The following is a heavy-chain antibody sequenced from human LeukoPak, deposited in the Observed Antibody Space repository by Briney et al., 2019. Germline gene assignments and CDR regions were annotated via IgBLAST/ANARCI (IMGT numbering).Heavy chain of an antibody. D-gene: IGHD6-19*01. J-gene: IGHJ4*02. CDR1: GYTFTSYD. CDR2: VNPNSGNT. CDR3: ARGPHTSGWPQQYY. Sequence: ASVKVSCKASGYTFTSYDINWVRQATGQGLEWMGWVNPNSGNTGYAQKFQGRVTMTRDTSISTAYMELSSLRSEDTAVYYCARGPHTSGWPQQYYWGQGTLVAVSS. V-gene: IGHV1-8*01.